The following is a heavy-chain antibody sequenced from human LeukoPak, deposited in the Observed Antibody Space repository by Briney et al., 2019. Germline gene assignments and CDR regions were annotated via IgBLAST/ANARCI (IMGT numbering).Heavy chain of an antibody. V-gene: IGHV3-21*01. Sequence: PGGSLRLSCAASGFPLSGYSMNWVRQAPGKGLEWVSSITGSTNYIYYADSVKGRSTISRDNAKNSLYLQMNSLRAEDTAVYYCARVGYCSSSTCRNYFDYWGQGTLVTVSS. CDR2: ITGSTNYI. J-gene: IGHJ4*02. CDR1: GFPLSGYS. D-gene: IGHD2-2*01. CDR3: ARVGYCSSSTCRNYFDY.